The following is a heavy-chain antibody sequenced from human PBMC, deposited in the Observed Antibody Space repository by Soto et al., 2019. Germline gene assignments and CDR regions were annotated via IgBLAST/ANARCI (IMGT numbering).Heavy chain of an antibody. CDR3: AKDPDVLLWFGELLSPPAY. CDR1: GFTFSSYA. D-gene: IGHD3-10*01. Sequence: EVQLLESGGGLVQPGGSLRLSCAASGFTFSSYAMSWVRQAPGKGLEWVSAISGSGGSTYYADSVKGRFTISRDNSKNKLYLQMNSLRAEDTAVYYCAKDPDVLLWFGELLSPPAYWGQGTLVTVSS. V-gene: IGHV3-23*01. J-gene: IGHJ4*02. CDR2: ISGSGGST.